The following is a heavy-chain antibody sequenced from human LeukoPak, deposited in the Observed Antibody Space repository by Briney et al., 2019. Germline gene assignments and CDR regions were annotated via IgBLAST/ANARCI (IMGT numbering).Heavy chain of an antibody. D-gene: IGHD2-15*01. CDR2: INTYNGNT. V-gene: IGHV1-18*01. CDR1: GGTFSNYA. CDR3: ARDIVVVVAATRQSAFDI. Sequence: ASVKVSCKASGGTFSNYAISWVRQAPGQGLEWMGWINTYNGNTNYAQKLRGRVTMTTDTSTSTAYMELRSLRSDDTAVYYCARDIVVVVAATRQSAFDIWGQGTMVTVSS. J-gene: IGHJ3*02.